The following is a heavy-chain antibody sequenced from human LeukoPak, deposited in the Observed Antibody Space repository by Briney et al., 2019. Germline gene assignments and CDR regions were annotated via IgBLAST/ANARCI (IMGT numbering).Heavy chain of an antibody. CDR2: INPKNAAT. D-gene: IGHD6-6*01. CDR1: GYTFTGHY. CDR3: ARAMSIAARLQTIFDY. Sequence: ASVKVSCKASGYTFTGHYIHWVRQAPGQGLEWMGWINPKNAATNYGQRFQGRVTMTRDTSTGTAYMELSRLRSDDTAVYYCARAMSIAARLQTIFDYWGPGNPGHRLL. J-gene: IGHJ4*02. V-gene: IGHV1-2*02.